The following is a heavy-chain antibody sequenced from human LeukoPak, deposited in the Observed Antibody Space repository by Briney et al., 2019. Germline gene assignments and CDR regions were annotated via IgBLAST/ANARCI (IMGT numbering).Heavy chain of an antibody. CDR2: IKEDGSRN. Sequence: PGGSLRLSCAASGFTFSRYWMSWVRQAPGKGLEWVANIKEDGSRNHYVDSVKGRFTISRDNAKNSLYLQMSSPRAEDTAVYYCARQLSGWYDADPYWGQGTLVTVSS. CDR1: GFTFSRYW. J-gene: IGHJ4*02. V-gene: IGHV3-7*05. D-gene: IGHD6-19*01. CDR3: ARQLSGWYDADPY.